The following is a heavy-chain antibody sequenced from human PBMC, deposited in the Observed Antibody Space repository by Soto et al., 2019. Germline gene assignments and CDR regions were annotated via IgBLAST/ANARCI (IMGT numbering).Heavy chain of an antibody. CDR1: GFTFGDYA. Sequence: GWSLRLSCTASGFTFGDYAMSWVRQAPGKGLEWVGFIRSKAYGGTTEYAASVKGRFTISREDSKSIAYMQMNSLKTEDTAVYYCTRDVDSYGFYYYGMDVWGQGTKVTVS. D-gene: IGHD5-18*01. CDR3: TRDVDSYGFYYYGMDV. CDR2: IRSKAYGGTT. V-gene: IGHV3-49*04. J-gene: IGHJ6*02.